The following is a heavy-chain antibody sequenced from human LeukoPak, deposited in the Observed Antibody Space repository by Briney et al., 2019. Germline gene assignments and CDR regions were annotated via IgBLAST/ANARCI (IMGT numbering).Heavy chain of an antibody. Sequence: GGSLRLSCAASGFTFSSYSMNWVRQAPGKGLEWVSSISSSSSYIYYADSVKGRFTISRDNAKNSLYLQMNSLRAEDTAVYYCARVHIAVVGTQTGYWGQGTLVTVSS. CDR3: ARVHIAVVGTQTGY. V-gene: IGHV3-21*01. D-gene: IGHD6-19*01. CDR2: ISSSSSYI. CDR1: GFTFSSYS. J-gene: IGHJ4*02.